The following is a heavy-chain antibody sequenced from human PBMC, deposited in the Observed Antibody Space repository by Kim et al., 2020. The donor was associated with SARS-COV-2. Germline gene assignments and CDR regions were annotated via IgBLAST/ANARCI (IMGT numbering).Heavy chain of an antibody. J-gene: IGHJ4*02. CDR3: AKRDCTTASCHFYYFDY. Sequence: GGSLRLSCAASGFTFSSFWMHWVRQVPGKGLVWVSGINGDGSSTNYADSVKGRFTISSDNAKNTLYLQMNSLRADDTAIYYCAKRDCTTASCHFYYFDYWGQGALGTVSS. CDR2: INGDGSST. V-gene: IGHV3-74*01. D-gene: IGHD2-2*01. CDR1: GFTFSSFW.